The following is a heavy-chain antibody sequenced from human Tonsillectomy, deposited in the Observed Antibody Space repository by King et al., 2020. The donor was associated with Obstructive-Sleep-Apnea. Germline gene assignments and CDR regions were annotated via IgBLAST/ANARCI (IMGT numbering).Heavy chain of an antibody. Sequence: VQLVQSGGVVVQPGGSLRLSCAASGFTFDDYTMHWVRQPPGKGLEWVSLISWDGGSTYYADSVKGRFTISRDNSKYSLYLQMNSLRTEDTALYYCAKDSGGDSIFDYWGQGTLVTVSS. D-gene: IGHD4-23*01. J-gene: IGHJ4*02. CDR3: AKDSGGDSIFDY. V-gene: IGHV3-43*01. CDR1: GFTFDDYT. CDR2: ISWDGGST.